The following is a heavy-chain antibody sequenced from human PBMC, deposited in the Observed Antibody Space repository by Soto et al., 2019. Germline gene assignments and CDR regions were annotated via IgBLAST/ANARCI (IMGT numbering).Heavy chain of an antibody. CDR2: IVGTGGYT. V-gene: IGHV3-23*01. CDR3: AKDHTFYDTWHFDY. D-gene: IGHD3-22*01. Sequence: GGSLRLSCAATGFTFSIYAMSWVRQAPGKGLEWVSGIVGTGGYTYYADSVKGRFTISRDNSKKTVYLQMKSLRAEDTAVYYCAKDHTFYDTWHFDYWGQGTLVTVSS. J-gene: IGHJ4*02. CDR1: GFTFSIYA.